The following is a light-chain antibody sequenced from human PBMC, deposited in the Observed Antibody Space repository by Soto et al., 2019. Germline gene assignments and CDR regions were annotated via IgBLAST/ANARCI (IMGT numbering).Light chain of an antibody. CDR3: LQYSDWPPRYT. Sequence: EIVLTQSPATLSVSPGESATLSCGASQSVSRHLAWYQQKPGQAPRVLIYNASTRATGIPATFSGSGSGTEFTLTISSLQSEDFAVYYCLQYSDWPPRYTFGQGTKLEIK. CDR2: NAS. V-gene: IGKV3-15*01. J-gene: IGKJ2*01. CDR1: QSVSRH.